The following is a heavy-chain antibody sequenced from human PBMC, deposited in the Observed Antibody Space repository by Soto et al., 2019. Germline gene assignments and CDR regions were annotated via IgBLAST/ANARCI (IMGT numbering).Heavy chain of an antibody. CDR2: ISRSGDYT. V-gene: IGHV3-11*06. CDR3: ATGSWSNYFEY. CDR1: GFTFSDYY. D-gene: IGHD1-26*01. Sequence: PGGSLRLSCAASGFTFSDYYMSWIRQAPREGLEWLSYISRSGDYTNYADSVKGRFTVSRDSAKNSLYLQMNSLRAEDTAVYYCATGSWSNYFEYWGQGILVTVSS. J-gene: IGHJ4*02.